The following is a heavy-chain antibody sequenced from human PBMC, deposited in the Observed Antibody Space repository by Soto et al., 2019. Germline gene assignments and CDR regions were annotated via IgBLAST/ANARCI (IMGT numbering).Heavy chain of an antibody. D-gene: IGHD2-15*01. CDR1: GYTFTSYG. CDR3: ARAPPSRSGGSCYDY. V-gene: IGHV1-18*04. Sequence: GASVKVSCKASGYTFTSYGISWVRQAPGQGLEWMGWISAYNGNTNYAQKLQGRVTMTTDTSTSTAYMELRSLRSDDTAVYYCARAPPSRSGGSCYDYWSQGTLVTVSS. J-gene: IGHJ4*02. CDR2: ISAYNGNT.